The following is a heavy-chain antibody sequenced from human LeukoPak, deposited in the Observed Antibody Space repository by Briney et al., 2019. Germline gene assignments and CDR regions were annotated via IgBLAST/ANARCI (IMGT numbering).Heavy chain of an antibody. J-gene: IGHJ4*02. V-gene: IGHV4-4*02. CDR3: ARDKGVCSGGNCYPAFDY. D-gene: IGHD2-15*01. Sequence: PSETLSLTCAVSGGPISSSNWWSWVRQPPGKGLEWIGEIYQSGSTNYNPSLKSRVTISVDKSKNEFSLKLTSVTAADTAVYYCARDKGVCSGGNCYPAFDYWGQGTLVTVSS. CDR2: IYQSGST. CDR1: GGPISSSNW.